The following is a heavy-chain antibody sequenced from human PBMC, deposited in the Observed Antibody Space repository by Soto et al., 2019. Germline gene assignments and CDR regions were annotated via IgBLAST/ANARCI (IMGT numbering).Heavy chain of an antibody. CDR1: GGSISSGGYY. J-gene: IGHJ4*02. D-gene: IGHD2-15*01. Sequence: QVQLQESGPGLVKPSQTLPLTCTVSGGSISSGGYYWSWIRQHPGKGLEWIGYIYYSGSTYYNPSLKSRVTISVDTSKNLLSLKLSSVTAADTAVYYCAREVPSLNYFDYWGQGTLVTVSS. CDR2: IYYSGST. CDR3: AREVPSLNYFDY. V-gene: IGHV4-31*03.